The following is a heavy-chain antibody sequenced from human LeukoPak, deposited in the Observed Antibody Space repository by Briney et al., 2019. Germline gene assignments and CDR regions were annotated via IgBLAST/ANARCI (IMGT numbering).Heavy chain of an antibody. D-gene: IGHD3-22*01. V-gene: IGHV3-30*04. CDR1: GFTFSSYA. Sequence: PGGSLRLSCAASGFTFSSYAMHWVRQAPGKGLEWVAVISYDGSNKYYAHSVKGRFTISRDNAKNSLYLQMNSLRAEDTAVYYCARWYYDSSGYGGAYYYYYMDVWGKGTTVTVSS. J-gene: IGHJ6*03. CDR2: ISYDGSNK. CDR3: ARWYYDSSGYGGAYYYYYMDV.